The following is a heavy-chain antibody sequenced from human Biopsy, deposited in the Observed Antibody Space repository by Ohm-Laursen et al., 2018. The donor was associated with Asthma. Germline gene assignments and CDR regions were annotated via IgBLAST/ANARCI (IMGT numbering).Heavy chain of an antibody. CDR2: ISFDGSNK. D-gene: IGHD1-26*01. V-gene: IGHV3-30*18. CDR1: GLTFSNYG. CDR3: AKDVFPGWELRRGPDY. Sequence: SLRLSCAASGLTFSNYGMHWVRQAPGKGLDWVAVISFDGSNKNYTDSVKGRFTISRDNSRNTLHLQMNSLRAEDTAVYYCAKDVFPGWELRRGPDYWGQGTLVTVSS. J-gene: IGHJ4*02.